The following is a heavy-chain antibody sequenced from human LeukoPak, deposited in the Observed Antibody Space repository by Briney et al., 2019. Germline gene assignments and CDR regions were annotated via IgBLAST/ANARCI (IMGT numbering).Heavy chain of an antibody. CDR2: ISSIVSTI. D-gene: IGHD3-10*01. Sequence: PGGSLRLSCAASGFTFSGYYMSWIRKAPGKGLGWVSYISSIVSTIYYADSVKGLFTISRENAKNSLYLQMNSLRAEDTAVYYCARGHGSGSYHPWGQGTLVTVSS. J-gene: IGHJ4*02. V-gene: IGHV3-11*01. CDR1: GFTFSGYY. CDR3: ARGHGSGSYHP.